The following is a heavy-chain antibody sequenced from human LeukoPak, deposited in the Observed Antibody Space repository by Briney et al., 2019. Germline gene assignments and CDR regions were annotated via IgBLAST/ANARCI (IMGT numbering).Heavy chain of an antibody. CDR3: AREGPGTGKYLDY. J-gene: IGHJ4*02. V-gene: IGHV1-46*01. D-gene: IGHD6-13*01. Sequence: APVKVSCKASGNTFSSYYMHWVRQAPGQGLEWMGIINPSGGLTFYAQRFEGRVTVTRDTSTSTVHMELSSLRSEDTAVYYCAREGPGTGKYLDYWGQGTLVTVSS. CDR1: GNTFSSYY. CDR2: INPSGGLT.